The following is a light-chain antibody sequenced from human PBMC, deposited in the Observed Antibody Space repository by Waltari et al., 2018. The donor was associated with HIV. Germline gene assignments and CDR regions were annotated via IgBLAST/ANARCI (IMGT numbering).Light chain of an antibody. V-gene: IGLV2-23*01. CDR2: EDN. Sequence: QSALTQPASVSGSPGQSITISCTGTSSDVGSYNVVSWYQQHPGKAPKLMIYEDNKRPSGVLNRFSGSKAGNTASLTISGLQAEDEADYYCCSYTGSTTWVFGGGTKLTVL. J-gene: IGLJ3*02. CDR1: SSDVGSYNV. CDR3: CSYTGSTTWV.